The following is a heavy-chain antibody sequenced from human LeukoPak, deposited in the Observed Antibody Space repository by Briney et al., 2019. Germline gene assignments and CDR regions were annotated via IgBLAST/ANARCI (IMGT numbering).Heavy chain of an antibody. Sequence: GASVKVSCKASGYTFTGYYMHWVRQAPGQGLEWMGRIIPIFGTANYAQKFQGRVTITTDESTSTAYMELSSLRSEDTAVYYCARASDKYDHYFDYWGQGTPVTVSS. CDR3: ARASDKYDHYFDY. J-gene: IGHJ4*02. CDR1: GYTFTGYY. V-gene: IGHV1-69*05. D-gene: IGHD3-3*01. CDR2: IIPIFGTA.